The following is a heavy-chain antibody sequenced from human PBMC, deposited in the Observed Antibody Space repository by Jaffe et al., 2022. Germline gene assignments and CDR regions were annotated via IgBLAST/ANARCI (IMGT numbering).Heavy chain of an antibody. Sequence: QVQLQESGPGLVKPSQTLSLTCTVSGGSISSGSYYWSWIRQPAGKGLEWIGRIYTSGSTNYNPSLKSRVTISVDTSKNQFSLKLSSVTAADTAVYYCARVLPEHRIPAAGTMGGFDPWGQGTLVTVSS. CDR3: ARVLPEHRIPAAGTMGGFDP. CDR2: IYTSGST. D-gene: IGHD6-13*01. V-gene: IGHV4-61*02. J-gene: IGHJ5*02. CDR1: GGSISSGSYY.